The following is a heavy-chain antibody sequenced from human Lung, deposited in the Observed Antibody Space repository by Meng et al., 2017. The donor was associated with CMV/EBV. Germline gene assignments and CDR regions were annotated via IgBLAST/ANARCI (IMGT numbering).Heavy chain of an antibody. V-gene: IGHV3-7*01. J-gene: IGHJ4*02. D-gene: IGHD3-10*01. CDR2: INEDGTDK. CDR3: TRQIEGIRETLDY. CDR1: GFTVTRNW. Sequence: GESLKISCAASGFTVTRNWMTWVRQAPGKGLEWVANINEDGTDKNYLDSVKGRFTISRDNVKKSVYLQMNTLRGDDTAVYYCTRQIEGIRETLDYWGQGTLVTVSS.